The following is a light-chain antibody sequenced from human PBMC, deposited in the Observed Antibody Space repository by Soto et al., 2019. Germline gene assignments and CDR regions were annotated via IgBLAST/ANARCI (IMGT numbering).Light chain of an antibody. CDR3: CSYASSHVL. V-gene: IGLV2-23*01. CDR2: DGS. CDR1: ISDIGSYDL. Sequence: QSALTQPASVSGSPGQSITISCTGPISDIGSYDLVSWYQQHPGEVPKLMIYDGSKRPSGVSNRFSGSKSGNTASLTISGLQAEDEADYYCCSYASSHVLFGGGTKLTVL. J-gene: IGLJ2*01.